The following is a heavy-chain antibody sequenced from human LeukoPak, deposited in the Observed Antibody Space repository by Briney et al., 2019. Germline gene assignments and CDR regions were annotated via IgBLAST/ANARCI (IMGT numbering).Heavy chain of an antibody. Sequence: GGSLRLSCTASGFILSSYSMNCIRQAPGKGLEWVSSIFPSGGEIHYADSVRGRFTISRDNSKSTLSLQMNSLRAEDTAIYYCATYRQVLLPFESWGQGTLVTVSS. V-gene: IGHV3-21*04. CDR3: ATYRQVLLPFES. D-gene: IGHD2-8*02. J-gene: IGHJ4*02. CDR2: IFPSGGEI. CDR1: GFILSSYS.